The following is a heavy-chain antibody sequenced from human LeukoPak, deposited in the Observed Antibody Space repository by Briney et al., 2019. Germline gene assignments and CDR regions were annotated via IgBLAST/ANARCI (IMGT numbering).Heavy chain of an antibody. V-gene: IGHV1-8*01. Sequence: ASVKVSCKASGHTFTSYDINWVRQATGQGLEWMGWMNPNSGNTGYAQKFQGRVTMTRNTSISTAYMELSSLRSEDTAVYYCARGLTAAVGAGVDYWGQGTLVTVSS. D-gene: IGHD2-21*02. J-gene: IGHJ4*02. CDR1: GHTFTSYD. CDR3: ARGLTAAVGAGVDY. CDR2: MNPNSGNT.